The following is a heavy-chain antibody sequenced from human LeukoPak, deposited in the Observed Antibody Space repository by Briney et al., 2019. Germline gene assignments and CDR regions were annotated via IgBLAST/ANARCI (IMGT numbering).Heavy chain of an antibody. CDR3: ARGPTTYYDYVWGSYRLDY. Sequence: SETLSLTCAVYGGSFSGYYWSWIRQPPGKGLEWIGEINHSGSTNYNPSLKSRVTISVDTSKNQFSLKLSSVTAADTDVYYCARGPTTYYDYVWGSYRLDYWGQGTLVTVSS. V-gene: IGHV4-34*01. CDR2: INHSGST. J-gene: IGHJ4*02. D-gene: IGHD3-16*02. CDR1: GGSFSGYY.